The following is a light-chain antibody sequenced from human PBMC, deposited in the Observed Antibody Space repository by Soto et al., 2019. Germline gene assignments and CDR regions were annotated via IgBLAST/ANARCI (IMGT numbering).Light chain of an antibody. V-gene: IGKV3-15*01. CDR1: QGVSRK. Sequence: DIVMTQSPATLSVAPGERVTFSCRASQGVSRKLAWYQHKPGQAPRLLISGASTGATGIPARFSGSGSGTDFTLEISRVETDDVGIYYCMQSTQLPPTFGQGTRLEIK. CDR2: GAS. CDR3: MQSTQLPPT. J-gene: IGKJ5*01.